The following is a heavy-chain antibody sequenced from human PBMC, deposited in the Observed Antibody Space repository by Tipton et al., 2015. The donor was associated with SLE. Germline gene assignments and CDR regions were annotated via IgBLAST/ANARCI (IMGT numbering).Heavy chain of an antibody. Sequence: SLRLSCAASGFTFSSYSMNWVRQAPGKGLEWVSVIYSGGSTSYADFVRGRFTISRDSLKNTVYLQMNSLRAEDTAMYFCARDSDYDFWRGHLDAVDRWGQGTMVTVSS. D-gene: IGHD3-3*01. J-gene: IGHJ3*02. CDR3: ARDSDYDFWRGHLDAVDR. CDR2: IYSGGST. CDR1: GFTFSSYS. V-gene: IGHV3-53*05.